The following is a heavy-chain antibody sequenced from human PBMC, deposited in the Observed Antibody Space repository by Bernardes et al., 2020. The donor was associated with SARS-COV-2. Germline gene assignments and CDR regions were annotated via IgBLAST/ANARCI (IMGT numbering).Heavy chain of an antibody. Sequence: SETLSLTCSVSGDSITSGGYYWNWIRQSAGKGMEWIGRMYASGDTNYNPSLLGRVTISGDTSKNHFSLKLSYVTAADTALYYCARAGDFYYDSYSFYGFDVWGQGTAVTVSS. J-gene: IGHJ6*02. D-gene: IGHD3-22*01. CDR1: GDSITSGGYY. CDR2: MYASGDT. CDR3: ARAGDFYYDSYSFYGFDV. V-gene: IGHV4-61*02.